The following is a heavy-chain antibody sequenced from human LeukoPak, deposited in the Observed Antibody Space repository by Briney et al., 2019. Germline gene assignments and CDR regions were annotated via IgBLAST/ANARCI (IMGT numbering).Heavy chain of an antibody. CDR2: TYYRSKWYN. V-gene: IGHV6-1*01. CDR1: GDSVSSNSAA. Sequence: SQTLSLTFAISGDSVSSNSAAWNWIRQSPSRGLEWLGRTYYRSKWYNDYAVSVKSRITINPDTSKNQFSLQLNSVTPEDTAVYYCARDPEGPGWWRAVAGYFDYWGQGTLVTVSS. D-gene: IGHD6-19*01. J-gene: IGHJ4*02. CDR3: ARDPEGPGWWRAVAGYFDY.